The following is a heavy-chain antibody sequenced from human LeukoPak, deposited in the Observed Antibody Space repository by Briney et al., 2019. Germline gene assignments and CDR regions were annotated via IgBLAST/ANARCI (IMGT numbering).Heavy chain of an antibody. Sequence: GRSLRLSCAASGFTFNIYGMHWARQAPGKGLEWVAVIWFDGTNEDYADSVKGRFTISRDNSKNTLYLQMTGLRAEDTAVYYCAKEARFWSGIWHFDHWGQGTLVTVSS. J-gene: IGHJ4*02. CDR1: GFTFNIYG. D-gene: IGHD3-3*01. CDR2: IWFDGTNE. CDR3: AKEARFWSGIWHFDH. V-gene: IGHV3-33*06.